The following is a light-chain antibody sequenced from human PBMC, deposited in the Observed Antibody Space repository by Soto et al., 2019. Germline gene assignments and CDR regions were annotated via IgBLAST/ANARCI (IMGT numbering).Light chain of an antibody. CDR3: SSYVGNNNYV. CDR2: EVT. Sequence: QSVLTQPPSASGSPGQSVTISCSGTSSDVGGYNYVSWYQQHPGKAPKLMIYEVTKRPSGVPDRFSGSKSGNTASLTVSGLQAEDEADYYCSSYVGNNNYVFGSGTQLTVL. V-gene: IGLV2-8*01. J-gene: IGLJ7*01. CDR1: SSDVGGYNY.